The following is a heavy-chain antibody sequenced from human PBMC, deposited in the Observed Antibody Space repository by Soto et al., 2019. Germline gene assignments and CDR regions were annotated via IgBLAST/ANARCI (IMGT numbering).Heavy chain of an antibody. Sequence: GGSLRLSCAASGFTFSSYWMSWVRQAPGKGLEWVANIKQDGSEKYYVGSGKGRFTISRDNAKKSLYLQRNSLRAEDTAVYYCARARKGSYRHYNWFDPWGQGTLVTVSS. CDR1: GFTFSSYW. CDR2: IKQDGSEK. CDR3: ARARKGSYRHYNWFDP. D-gene: IGHD3-16*02. V-gene: IGHV3-7*01. J-gene: IGHJ5*02.